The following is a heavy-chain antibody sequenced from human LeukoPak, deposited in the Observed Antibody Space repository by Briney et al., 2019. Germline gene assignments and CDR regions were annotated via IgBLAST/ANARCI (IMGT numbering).Heavy chain of an antibody. CDR1: SGTISGYY. Sequence: SETLSLTCTVSSGTISGYYWSWNRQPPGKGLGWIAYIYNSGTTNYNPSLKSRVTISVDTSKNQVSLKLHSVTAADTALYYCAKHNTEYKYAMDVWGRGTTVTVSS. J-gene: IGHJ6*02. D-gene: IGHD1-1*01. CDR3: AKHNTEYKYAMDV. CDR2: IYNSGTT. V-gene: IGHV4-59*08.